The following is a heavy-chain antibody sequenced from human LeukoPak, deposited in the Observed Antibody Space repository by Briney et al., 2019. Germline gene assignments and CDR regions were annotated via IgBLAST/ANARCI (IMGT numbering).Heavy chain of an antibody. CDR3: ARPAKGYDSSGYYDY. Sequence: GASVKVSCKASGYTFTGYYMHRVRQAPGQGLEWMGWINANSGGTNYEQKFQGRVTMTRDTSISTAYMELSRLGSDDTAVYYCARPAKGYDSSGYYDYWGQGTLVTVSS. CDR1: GYTFTGYY. V-gene: IGHV1-2*02. J-gene: IGHJ4*02. CDR2: INANSGGT. D-gene: IGHD3-22*01.